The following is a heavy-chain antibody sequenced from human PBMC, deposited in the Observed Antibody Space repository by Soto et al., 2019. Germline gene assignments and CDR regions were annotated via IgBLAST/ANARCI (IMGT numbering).Heavy chain of an antibody. CDR2: INPNSGGT. Sequence: ASVKVSCKASGYTFTGYYMHWVRQAPGQGLEWMGWINPNSGGTNYAQKFQGWVTMTRDTSISTAYMELSRLRSDDTAVYYCAGEPLGGETYWDFGGKGTTVPVSP. V-gene: IGHV1-2*04. J-gene: IGHJ6*04. CDR1: GYTFTGYY. CDR3: AGEPLGGETYWDF. D-gene: IGHD3-16*01.